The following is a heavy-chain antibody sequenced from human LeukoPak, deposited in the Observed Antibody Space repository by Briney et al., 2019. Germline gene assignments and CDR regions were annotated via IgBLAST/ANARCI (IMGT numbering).Heavy chain of an antibody. CDR1: GGSFSGYY. V-gene: IGHV4-34*01. CDR3: ARIAVAGRIYYYYMDV. J-gene: IGHJ6*03. CDR2: INHSGST. D-gene: IGHD6-19*01. Sequence: PSETLSLTCAVYGGSFSGYYWRWIRQPPGKGLEWIGEINHSGSTNYNPSLKSRVTISVDTSKNQFSLKLSSVTAADTAVYYCARIAVAGRIYYYYMDVWGKGTTVTVSS.